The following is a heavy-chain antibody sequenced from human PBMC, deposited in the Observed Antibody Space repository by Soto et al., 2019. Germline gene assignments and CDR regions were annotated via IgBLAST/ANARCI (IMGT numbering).Heavy chain of an antibody. Sequence: GASVKVSCKASGYTFTSYYMHWVRQAPGQGLEWMGIINPSGGSTGYAQKFQGRVTMTRDTSTSTVYMELSSLRSEDTAVYYCASGSEVVTAIRDYYYGMDVWGQGTTVTVSS. D-gene: IGHD2-21*02. CDR1: GYTFTSYY. CDR3: ASGSEVVTAIRDYYYGMDV. CDR2: INPSGGST. J-gene: IGHJ6*02. V-gene: IGHV1-46*01.